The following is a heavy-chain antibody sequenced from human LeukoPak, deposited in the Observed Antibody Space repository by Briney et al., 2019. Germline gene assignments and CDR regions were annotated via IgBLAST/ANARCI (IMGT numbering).Heavy chain of an antibody. Sequence: GESLKISCKGSGYSFTSYWIGWVRQMPGKGLEWMGIIYPGDSDTRYSPSFQGQVTISADKSISTAYLQWSSLKASDTAMYYCARSGDRDRIVGAHTPDYWGQGTLVTVSS. J-gene: IGHJ4*02. CDR1: GYSFTSYW. V-gene: IGHV5-51*01. CDR3: ARSGDRDRIVGAHTPDY. CDR2: IYPGDSDT. D-gene: IGHD1-26*01.